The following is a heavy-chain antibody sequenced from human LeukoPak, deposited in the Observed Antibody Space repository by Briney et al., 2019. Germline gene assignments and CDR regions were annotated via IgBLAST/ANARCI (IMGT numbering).Heavy chain of an antibody. V-gene: IGHV4-59*01. CDR2: ALHSGNT. D-gene: IGHD3-16*01. J-gene: IGHJ4*01. CDR1: GDSITSYY. CDR3: ARHNSNLVRSAYDY. Sequence: SERLSLTCTVSGDSITSYYWTWIRQPPGKGLEWIGYALHSGNTNYNPSLKSRLTISVDTSKNQFSLKLTSVSAADTAVYYCARHNSNLVRSAYDYWGHGALVAVAS.